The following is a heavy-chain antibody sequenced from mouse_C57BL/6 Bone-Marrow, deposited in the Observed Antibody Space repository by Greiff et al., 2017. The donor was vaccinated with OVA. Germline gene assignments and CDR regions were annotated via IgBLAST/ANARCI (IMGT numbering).Heavy chain of an antibody. V-gene: IGHV1-15*01. CDR3: TRGIYYGCPYAMDY. Sequence: QVQLQQSGAELVRPGASVTLSCKASGYTFTDYEMHWVKQTPVHGLKWIGAIDPETGGTAYNQQFKGKAILTADKSSSTAYIELRSLTSEDYAVYYCTRGIYYGCPYAMDYWGQGTSVTVSS. D-gene: IGHD2-2*01. J-gene: IGHJ4*01. CDR1: GYTFTDYE. CDR2: IDPETGGT.